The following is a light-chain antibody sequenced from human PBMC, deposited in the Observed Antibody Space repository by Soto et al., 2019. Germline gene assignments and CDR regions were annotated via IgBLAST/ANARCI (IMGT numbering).Light chain of an antibody. CDR3: QQYGRSVPIT. CDR1: QSVTSNY. J-gene: IGKJ5*01. Sequence: EIVLTQSPGTLSLSPGEIATLSFSASQSVTSNYLAWYQQKPGQAPRLLIFGASSRATGIPDRFSGSGSGTDFTLTISRLEPEDFAVYYCQQYGRSVPITFGQGTRLEIK. V-gene: IGKV3-20*01. CDR2: GAS.